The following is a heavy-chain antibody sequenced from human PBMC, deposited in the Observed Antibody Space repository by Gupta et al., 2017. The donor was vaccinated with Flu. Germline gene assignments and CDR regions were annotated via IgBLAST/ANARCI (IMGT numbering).Heavy chain of an antibody. J-gene: IGHJ4*02. CDR1: GFSVSDYW. Sequence: EVQLAESGGRLVQPGGSLRLPCVASGFSVSDYWMSWVRQIPGKGLEWRANMKQEGGETVYVEAVKGRFTISKDNAKNSMFLQINSLRAEDTAVYYCARDHYDDGYLDSWGQGTLVTVLS. D-gene: IGHD3-22*01. CDR3: ARDHYDDGYLDS. V-gene: IGHV3-7*03. CDR2: MKQEGGET.